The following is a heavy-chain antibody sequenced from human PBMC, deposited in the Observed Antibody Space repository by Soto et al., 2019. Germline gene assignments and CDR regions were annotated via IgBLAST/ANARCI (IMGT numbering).Heavy chain of an antibody. CDR3: ARSVYYYDSSGPQDDAFDI. V-gene: IGHV1-69*13. CDR2: IIPIFGTA. J-gene: IGHJ3*02. CDR1: GGTFSSYA. D-gene: IGHD3-22*01. Sequence: SVKVSCKASGGTFSSYAISWVRQAPGQGLEWMGGIIPIFGTANYAQKFQGRVTITADESTSTAYMELSSLRSEDTAVYYCARSVYYYDSSGPQDDAFDISGQGTMVTVSS.